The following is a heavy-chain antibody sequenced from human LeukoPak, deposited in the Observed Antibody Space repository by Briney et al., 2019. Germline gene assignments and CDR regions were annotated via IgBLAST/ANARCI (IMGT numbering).Heavy chain of an antibody. CDR2: IIPIFGTA. V-gene: IGHV1-69*05. J-gene: IGHJ4*02. Sequence: ASVKVSCKASGGTFSSYAISWVRQAPGQGLEWMGRIIPIFGTANYAQKFQGRVTITTDESTSTAYMELSSLRSEDTAVYYCAIGDWGGSGSYCNPFVYWGQGTLVTVSS. CDR1: GGTFSSYA. CDR3: AIGDWGGSGSYCNPFVY. D-gene: IGHD3-10*01.